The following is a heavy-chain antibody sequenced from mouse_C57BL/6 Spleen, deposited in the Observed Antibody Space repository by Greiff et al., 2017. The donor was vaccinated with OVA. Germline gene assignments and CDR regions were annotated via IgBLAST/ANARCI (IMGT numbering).Heavy chain of an antibody. CDR1: GFTFSDYG. J-gene: IGHJ2*01. Sequence: EVKLMESGGGLVKPGGSLKLSCAASGFTFSDYGMHWVRQAPEKGLEWVAYISSGSSTIYYADTVKGRFTISRDNAKNTLFLQMTSLRSEDTAMYYCARGRLRDYWGQGTTLTVSS. CDR2: ISSGSSTI. CDR3: ARGRLRDY. D-gene: IGHD2-4*01. V-gene: IGHV5-17*01.